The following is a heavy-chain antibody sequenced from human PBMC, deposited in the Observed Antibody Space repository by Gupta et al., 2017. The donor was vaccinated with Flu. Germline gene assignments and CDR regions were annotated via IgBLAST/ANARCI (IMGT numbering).Heavy chain of an antibody. J-gene: IGHJ4*02. D-gene: IGHD3-22*01. CDR2: ISGSGSTI. Sequence: TFRDVGMNWVRQVPGKGLEWVSYISGSGSTIYYADSVKGRFTISRDNAENSLFLQMNTLRAEDTAVYYCASYYYDSSDTHFWGQGTLVTVSS. V-gene: IGHV3-48*04. CDR3: ASYYYDSSDTHF. CDR1: TFRDVG.